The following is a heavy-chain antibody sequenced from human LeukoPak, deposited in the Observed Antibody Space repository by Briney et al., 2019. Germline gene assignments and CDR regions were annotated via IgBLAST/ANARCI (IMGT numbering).Heavy chain of an antibody. Sequence: SETLSLTCTVSGGSISSSSYYWGWIRQPPGKGLEWIGSIYYSGSTYYNPSLKSRVTISVDTSKNQFSLKLSSVTAADTAVYYCARHRPCCGFFDYWGQGTLVTVSS. J-gene: IGHJ4*02. CDR1: GGSISSSSYY. D-gene: IGHD1-26*01. V-gene: IGHV4-39*01. CDR3: ARHRPCCGFFDY. CDR2: IYYSGST.